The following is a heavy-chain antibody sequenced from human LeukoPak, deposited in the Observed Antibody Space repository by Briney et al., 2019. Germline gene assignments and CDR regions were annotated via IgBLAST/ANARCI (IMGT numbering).Heavy chain of an antibody. CDR1: GFTFSSYS. Sequence: PGGSLRPSCAASGFTFSSYSMNWVRQAPGKGLEWVSSISSSSSYIYYADSVKGRFTISRDNAKNSLYLQMNSLRAEDTAVYYCARDSVFPEMATIFPFDYWGQGTLITVSS. V-gene: IGHV3-21*01. J-gene: IGHJ4*02. CDR2: ISSSSSYI. CDR3: ARDSVFPEMATIFPFDY. D-gene: IGHD5-24*01.